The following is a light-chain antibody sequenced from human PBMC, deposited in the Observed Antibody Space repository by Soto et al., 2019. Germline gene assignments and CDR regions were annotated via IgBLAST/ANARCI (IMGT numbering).Light chain of an antibody. V-gene: IGKV3-20*01. CDR1: QSVSSSY. Sequence: EIVLTQSPGTLSLSPGERATLSCRASQSVSSSYLAWYQQKPGQAPRLLIYDASTRATGIPDRISGSGSGTDFTLTISRLEPEDFAVYYCQQYGSSPWTFGHGTRVEIK. J-gene: IGKJ1*01. CDR3: QQYGSSPWT. CDR2: DAS.